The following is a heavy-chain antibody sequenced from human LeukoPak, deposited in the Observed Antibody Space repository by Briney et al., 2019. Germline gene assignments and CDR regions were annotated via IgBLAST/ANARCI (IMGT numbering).Heavy chain of an antibody. V-gene: IGHV3-7*01. J-gene: IGHJ6*04. CDR3: ARDGTPIHGSGWVYMDV. CDR1: GFTFSSYW. Sequence: GGSLRLSRAASGFTFSSYWMSWVRPAPGKGLEWVANIKQDGSEKYYVDSVKGRFTISRDNAKNSLDLQMNSLRAEDTAVYYCARDGTPIHGSGWVYMDVWGKGTTVTISS. CDR2: IKQDGSEK. D-gene: IGHD6-25*01.